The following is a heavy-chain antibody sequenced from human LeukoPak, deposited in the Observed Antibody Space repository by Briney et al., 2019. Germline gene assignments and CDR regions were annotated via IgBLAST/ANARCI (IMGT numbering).Heavy chain of an antibody. CDR3: ARDREKDLSVVVPAAQAHAFDI. Sequence: GGSLRLSCAASGFTFSSYAMHWVRQAPGKGLEYVSAISSNGGSTYYANSVKGRFTISRDNSKNTLYLQMGSLRAEDMAMYYCARDREKDLSVVVPAAQAHAFDIWGQGTMVTVSS. CDR1: GFTFSSYA. J-gene: IGHJ3*02. V-gene: IGHV3-64*01. D-gene: IGHD2-2*01. CDR2: ISSNGGST.